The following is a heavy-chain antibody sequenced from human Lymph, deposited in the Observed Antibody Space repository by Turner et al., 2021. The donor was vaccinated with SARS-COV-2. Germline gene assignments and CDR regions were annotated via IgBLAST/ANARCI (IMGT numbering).Heavy chain of an antibody. D-gene: IGHD6-25*01. CDR2: ISYDGSNK. V-gene: IGHV3-30-3*01. CDR3: ARDVGAALDY. J-gene: IGHJ4*02. Sequence: QVQLVESGGGVVQPGRSLRHSCAASGFTFSSYAMLWVRQAPGKGLEWVALISYDGSNKYYADSVKGRFTISRDNSKNTLYLQMNSLRAEDTAVYYCARDVGAALDYWGQGTLVTVSS. CDR1: GFTFSSYA.